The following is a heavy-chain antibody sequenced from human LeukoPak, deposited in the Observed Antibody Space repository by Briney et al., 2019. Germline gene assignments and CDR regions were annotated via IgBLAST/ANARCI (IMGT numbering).Heavy chain of an antibody. CDR1: GGSFSGYY. V-gene: IGHV4-34*01. CDR2: IYHSGST. J-gene: IGHJ4*02. D-gene: IGHD3-9*01. CDR3: ARGELRYFDWLLRGTYFDY. Sequence: KPSETLSLTCAVYGGSFSGYYWSWIRQPPGKGLEWIGEIYHSGSTNYNPSLKSRVTISVDTSKNQFSLKLSSVTAADTAVYYCARGELRYFDWLLRGTYFDYWGQGTLVTVSS.